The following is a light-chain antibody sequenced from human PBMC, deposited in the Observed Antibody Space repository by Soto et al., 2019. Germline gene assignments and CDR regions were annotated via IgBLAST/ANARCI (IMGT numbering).Light chain of an antibody. V-gene: IGLV2-14*03. J-gene: IGLJ2*01. CDR2: DVS. Sequence: QSVLTQPASVSGSPGQSITISCTGTSSDVGGYNYVSWYQHHPGKAPKLMIYDVSNRPSGVSNRFSGSKSGNTASLTISGLQAEDEADYYCSSYTSSSTDVVFAGGTKLTVL. CDR1: SSDVGGYNY. CDR3: SSYTSSSTDVV.